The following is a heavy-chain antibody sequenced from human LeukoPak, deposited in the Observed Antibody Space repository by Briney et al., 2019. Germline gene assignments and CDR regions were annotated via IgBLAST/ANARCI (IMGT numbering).Heavy chain of an antibody. V-gene: IGHV3-30*02. J-gene: IGHJ4*02. Sequence: GGSLRLSCTASGFTFSDYGMHWVRQAPGKGLEWVAFVRFDGNNKYYPDSVKGRFTISRDNSKNTLYLQMNSLRPEDTAVFYCAKAGSSSYLFDSWGQGTLVTVSS. CDR3: AKAGSSSYLFDS. D-gene: IGHD6-6*01. CDR2: VRFDGNNK. CDR1: GFTFSDYG.